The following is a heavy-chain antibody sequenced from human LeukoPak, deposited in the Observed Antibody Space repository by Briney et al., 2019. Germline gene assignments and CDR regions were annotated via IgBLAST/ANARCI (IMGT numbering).Heavy chain of an antibody. D-gene: IGHD1-26*01. CDR1: GFIFGDYA. V-gene: IGHV3-49*04. CDR3: TKVEWELPRN. J-gene: IGHJ4*02. Sequence: PGRSLRLSCRTDGFIFGDYAMSWVRQAPGKGLEWVGFIRSKTYGGTTEYDASVKDRFTISRDDSKSIAYLQMNSLKTEDTGVYYCTKVEWELPRNWGQGTLVTVST. CDR2: IRSKTYGGTT.